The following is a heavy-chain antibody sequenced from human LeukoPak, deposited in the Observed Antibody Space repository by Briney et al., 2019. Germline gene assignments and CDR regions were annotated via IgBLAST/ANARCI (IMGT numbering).Heavy chain of an antibody. J-gene: IGHJ4*02. CDR1: GGSVSSGGYF. D-gene: IGHD2-15*01. CDR3: ARDACSGGSCYFDY. V-gene: IGHV4-61*08. CDR2: INDSGST. Sequence: SETLSLTCTVSGGSVSSGGYFWSWIRQPPGKGLEWIGFINDSGSTNYNPSLKSRVTISVDTSRNQFSLNLSSVTAADTAVYYCARDACSGGSCYFDYWGQGILVTVSS.